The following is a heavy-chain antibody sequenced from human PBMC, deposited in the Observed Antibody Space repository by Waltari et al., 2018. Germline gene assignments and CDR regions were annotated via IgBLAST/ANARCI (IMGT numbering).Heavy chain of an antibody. D-gene: IGHD6-19*01. J-gene: IGHJ4*02. Sequence: EVQLVESGGGLVQPGRSLRLSCAASGFNFEDYAMHWVRHAPGKGLEWVSSISSNGGSIGYADSVRGRFTISRDNAKSSLYLEMNSLRGEDTALYYCAKGNSAWYADYWGQGTLVTVSS. CDR1: GFNFEDYA. CDR2: ISSNGGSI. CDR3: AKGNSAWYADY. V-gene: IGHV3-9*01.